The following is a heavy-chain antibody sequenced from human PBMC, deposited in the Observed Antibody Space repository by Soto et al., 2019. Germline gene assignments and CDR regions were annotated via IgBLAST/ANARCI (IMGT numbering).Heavy chain of an antibody. CDR3: ATGQDCSGGSCFDFDY. CDR1: ELIFSDYY. CDR2: VSYSGSYT. V-gene: IGHV3-11*06. J-gene: IGHJ4*02. Sequence: QVQLVESGGDLVKPGGSLRLSCAASELIFSDYYMNWIRQAPGKGLEWVAVVSYSGSYTNYADSVKGLFSVSRDNRKNSLYLQINSLSVEDTALYYCATGQDCSGGSCFDFDYLGQGSRVTVSS. D-gene: IGHD2-15*01.